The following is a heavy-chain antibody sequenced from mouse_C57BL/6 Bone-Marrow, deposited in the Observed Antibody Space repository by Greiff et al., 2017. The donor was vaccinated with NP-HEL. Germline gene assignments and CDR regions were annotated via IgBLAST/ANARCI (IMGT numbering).Heavy chain of an antibody. V-gene: IGHV5-12*01. CDR1: GFTFSDYY. D-gene: IGHD4-1*01. J-gene: IGHJ3*01. CDR3: ARPPWDGRAWFAY. Sequence: EVQVVESGGGLVQPGGSLKLSCAASGFTFSDYYMYWVRQTPEKRLEWVAYISNGGGSTYYPDTVKGRFTISRDNAKNTLYLQMSRLKSEDTAMYYCARPPWDGRAWFAYWGQGTLVTVSA. CDR2: ISNGGGST.